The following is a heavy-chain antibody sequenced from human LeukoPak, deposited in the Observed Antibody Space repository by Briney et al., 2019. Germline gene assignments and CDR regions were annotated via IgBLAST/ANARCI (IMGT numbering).Heavy chain of an antibody. CDR3: ARERSYGDSKEVRAFDI. V-gene: IGHV1-18*01. CDR2: ISAYNGNT. J-gene: IGHJ3*02. D-gene: IGHD4-17*01. Sequence: ASVKVSCKASGYTFTNYAISWVRQAPGQGLEWMGWISAYNGNTNYAQKLQGRVTMTTDTSTSTAYMELRSLRSDDTAVYYCARERSYGDSKEVRAFDIWGQGTMVTVSS. CDR1: GYTFTNYA.